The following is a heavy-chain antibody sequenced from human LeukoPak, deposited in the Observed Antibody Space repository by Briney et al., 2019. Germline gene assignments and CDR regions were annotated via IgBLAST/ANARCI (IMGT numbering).Heavy chain of an antibody. J-gene: IGHJ3*02. D-gene: IGHD3-22*01. CDR1: SGSISSSSYY. V-gene: IGHV4-39*01. Sequence: PSETLSLTCTVSSGSISSSSYYWGWIRQPPGKGLEWIGSIYYSGSTYYNPSLKSRVTISVDTSKNQFSLKLSSVTAADTAVYYCARRGTMIVVVHGAFDIWGQGTMVTVSS. CDR3: ARRGTMIVVVHGAFDI. CDR2: IYYSGST.